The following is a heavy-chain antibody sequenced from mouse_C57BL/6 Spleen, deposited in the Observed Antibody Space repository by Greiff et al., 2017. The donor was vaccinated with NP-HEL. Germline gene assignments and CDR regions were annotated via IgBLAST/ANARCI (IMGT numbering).Heavy chain of an antibody. CDR2: IYPGDGST. V-gene: IGHV1-78*01. CDR3: ARGPGYYAMDY. Sequence: VQLQQSDAELVKPGASVKISCKVSGYTFTDHTIHWMKQSPEQGLEWIGYIYPGDGSTKYNEKCKGKATLTADKSSSTAYMQLNSLTAEDSAVYFCARGPGYYAMDYWGQGTSVTVSS. D-gene: IGHD4-1*01. J-gene: IGHJ4*01. CDR1: GYTFTDHT.